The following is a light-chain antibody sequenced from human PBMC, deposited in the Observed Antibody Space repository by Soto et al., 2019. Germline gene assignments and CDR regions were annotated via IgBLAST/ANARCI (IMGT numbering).Light chain of an antibody. J-gene: IGLJ3*02. CDR1: SSDVGSSNY. CDR2: EDY. CDR3: CSYGNSRWV. V-gene: IGLV2-23*01. Sequence: QSALTQPASVSGYPGQSITISCTGTSSDVGSSNYVSWYQQHPGEAPKLIIYEDYKRPSGVSTRFSGSRFGNTASLTIFGLQAEDEADYYCCSYGNSRWVFGGGTKVTVL.